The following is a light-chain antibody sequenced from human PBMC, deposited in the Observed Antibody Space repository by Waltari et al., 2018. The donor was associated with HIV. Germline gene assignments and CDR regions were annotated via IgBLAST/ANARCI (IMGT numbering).Light chain of an antibody. CDR2: EVN. Sequence: ALTQPPSASGSPGQSVTISCTGGDSDIGSTNFVSWYQQHTGKAPKLMLYEVNKRPSGVSHRFSGAKSGSVASLTVSGLQADDEADYYCSSYAGRDIRVVFGGGTKLTVL. J-gene: IGLJ2*01. CDR3: SSYAGRDIRVV. CDR1: DSDIGSTNF. V-gene: IGLV2-8*01.